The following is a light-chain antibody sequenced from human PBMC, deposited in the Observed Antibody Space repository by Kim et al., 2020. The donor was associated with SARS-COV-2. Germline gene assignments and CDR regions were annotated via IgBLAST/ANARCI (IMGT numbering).Light chain of an antibody. CDR1: QSIRSN. CDR2: GTF. J-gene: IGKJ4*01. V-gene: IGKV3D-15*01. Sequence: IVMTQSPVTLSVSPGERVTVSCRAGQSIRSNLAWYQQKPGQVPRLLIHGTFTRATGIPPRFSGSGSGTEFSLTISSLQPEDFATYYCQQYDRVPLTFGGGTKVDIK. CDR3: QQYDRVPLT.